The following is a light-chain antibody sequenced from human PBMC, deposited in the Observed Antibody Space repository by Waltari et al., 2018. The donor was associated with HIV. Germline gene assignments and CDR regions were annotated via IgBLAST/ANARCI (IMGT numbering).Light chain of an antibody. CDR3: MSYISSATPE. V-gene: IGLV2-14*01. CDR1: NSDLADYKS. CDR2: EVT. J-gene: IGLJ3*02. Sequence: QSALTQPASVSGSPGQSLSISCPGTNSDLADYKSVSLYQPHPGKAPKLIIYEVTHRPSGVSNRFSGSKSGHTASLTISGLQAEDEADYFCMSYISSATPEFGGGTKVTVL.